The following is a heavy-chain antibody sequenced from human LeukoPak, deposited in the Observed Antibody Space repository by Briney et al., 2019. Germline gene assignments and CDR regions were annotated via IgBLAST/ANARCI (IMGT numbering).Heavy chain of an antibody. CDR3: TTDTYQLPSYYYYYYMDV. V-gene: IGHV4-4*07. D-gene: IGHD2-2*01. CDR1: GGSIGSYY. CDR2: IFTSGST. J-gene: IGHJ6*03. Sequence: SETLSLTCTVSGGSIGSYYWSWIRQPAGKGLEWIGRIFTSGSTDYNPSLKSRVTMSLDTSKIQFSLKLTSVTAADTAVYYCTTDTYQLPSYYYYYYMDVWGKGTTVTVSS.